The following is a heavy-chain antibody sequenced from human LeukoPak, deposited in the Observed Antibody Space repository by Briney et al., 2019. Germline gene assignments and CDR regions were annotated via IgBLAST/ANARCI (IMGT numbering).Heavy chain of an antibody. D-gene: IGHD2-15*01. J-gene: IGHJ4*02. CDR2: IIPILGIA. CDR3: ARASYCSGGSCYSDY. Sequence: SVKVSCKASGGTFSSYAMSWVRQAPGQGLEWMGRIIPILGIANYAQRFQGRVTMTTDTSTSTAYMELRSLKSDDTAVYYCARASYCSGGSCYSDYWGQGTLVTVSS. V-gene: IGHV1-69*04. CDR1: GGTFSSYA.